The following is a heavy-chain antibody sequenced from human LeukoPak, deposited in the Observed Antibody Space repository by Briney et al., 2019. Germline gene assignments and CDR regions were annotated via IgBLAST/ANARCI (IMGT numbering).Heavy chain of an antibody. V-gene: IGHV1-3*01. Sequence: ASVKVSCKASGYTFTSYAMHWVRQAPGQRLEWMGWINPGNGNTKYSQKFQGRVTITRDTSASTAYMELSSLRSEDTAVYYCARLRASCYDYWGQGTLVTVSS. CDR1: GYTFTSYA. J-gene: IGHJ4*02. D-gene: IGHD2-2*01. CDR2: INPGNGNT. CDR3: ARLRASCYDY.